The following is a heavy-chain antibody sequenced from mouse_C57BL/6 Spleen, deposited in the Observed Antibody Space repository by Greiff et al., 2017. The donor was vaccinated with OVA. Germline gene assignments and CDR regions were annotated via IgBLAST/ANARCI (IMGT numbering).Heavy chain of an antibody. J-gene: IGHJ4*01. D-gene: IGHD1-1*01. V-gene: IGHV2-4*01. Sequence: VQLQQSGPGLVQPSQSLSITCTVSGFSLTSYGVHWVRQPPGKGLEWLGVIWSGGSTDYNAAFISRLSISKDNSKSQVFFKMNSLQADDTAIYYCAKMTVVEDYYAMDYWGQGTSVTVSS. CDR3: AKMTVVEDYYAMDY. CDR1: GFSLTSYG. CDR2: IWSGGST.